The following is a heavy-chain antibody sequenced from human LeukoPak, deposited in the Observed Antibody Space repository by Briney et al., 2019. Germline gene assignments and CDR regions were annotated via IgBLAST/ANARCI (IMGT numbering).Heavy chain of an antibody. CDR3: AREVVGATTGGFDY. J-gene: IGHJ4*02. V-gene: IGHV1-2*02. CDR2: INPNSGGT. CDR1: GYTFTDYY. D-gene: IGHD1-26*01. Sequence: ASVKVSCKASGYTFTDYYMHWVRLAPGQGLEWLGWINPNSGGTNYAQKFQGRVTMTRDTSISTAYMELSRLRSDDTAVYYCAREVVGATTGGFDYWGQGTLVTVSS.